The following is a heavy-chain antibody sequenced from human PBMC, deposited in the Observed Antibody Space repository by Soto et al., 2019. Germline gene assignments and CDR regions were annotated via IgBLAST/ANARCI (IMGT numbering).Heavy chain of an antibody. CDR3: ARGFIAARRAGYYGMDV. D-gene: IGHD6-6*01. Sequence: PGESLKISCKGSGYSFTSYWIGWVRQMPGKGLEWMGIIYPGDSDTRYSPSFQGRVTISADKSISTAYLQWSSLKASDTAMYYCARGFIAARRAGYYGMDVWGQGTTVTVS. CDR2: IYPGDSDT. J-gene: IGHJ6*02. CDR1: GYSFTSYW. V-gene: IGHV5-51*01.